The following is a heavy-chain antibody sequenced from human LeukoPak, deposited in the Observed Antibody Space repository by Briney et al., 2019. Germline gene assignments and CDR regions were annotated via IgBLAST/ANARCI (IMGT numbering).Heavy chain of an antibody. Sequence: GGSLRLSCVASGFFFSTYALRWVRQAPGKGLEWVSTIGIGGGDTYYADSVKGRFTISRDNSKNTLYLQMNSLRAEDTAVYYCARDPYYDSSGYLDWGQGTLVTVSS. CDR2: IGIGGGDT. CDR1: GFFFSTYA. D-gene: IGHD3-22*01. V-gene: IGHV3-23*01. J-gene: IGHJ4*02. CDR3: ARDPYYDSSGYLD.